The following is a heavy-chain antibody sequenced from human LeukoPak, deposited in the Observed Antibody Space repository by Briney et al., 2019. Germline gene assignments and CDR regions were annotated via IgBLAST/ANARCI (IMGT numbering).Heavy chain of an antibody. CDR2: INSDGINT. CDR3: ARDLGQYYDTSDNWFNP. J-gene: IGHJ5*02. CDR1: GFTFSNYW. V-gene: IGHV3-74*01. Sequence: GGSLRLSCAASGFTFSNYWMHWVRQAPGKGLVWVSRINSDGINTSYADSVKGRFTISRDNAKNTLNLQVNSLRAEDTAVYYCARDLGQYYDTSDNWFNPWGQGTLVTVSS. D-gene: IGHD3-22*01.